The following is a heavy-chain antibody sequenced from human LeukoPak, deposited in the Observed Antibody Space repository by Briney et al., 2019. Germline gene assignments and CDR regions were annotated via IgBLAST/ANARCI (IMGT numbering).Heavy chain of an antibody. V-gene: IGHV1-18*01. CDR3: AREPISSGTYYPRSDY. CDR1: GYIFANNG. Sequence: ASVKVSCKASGYIFANNGFAWVRQAPGQGLEWMGWINPYNGNTKYSQKLQGRVTVTTDTSTSTAYMELRSLASDDTAVYYCAREPISSGTYYPRSDYWGQGTLVTVSS. J-gene: IGHJ4*02. D-gene: IGHD3-10*01. CDR2: INPYNGNT.